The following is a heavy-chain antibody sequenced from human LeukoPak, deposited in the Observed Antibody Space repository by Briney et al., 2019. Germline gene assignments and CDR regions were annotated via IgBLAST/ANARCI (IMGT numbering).Heavy chain of an antibody. J-gene: IGHJ3*02. V-gene: IGHV3-23*01. CDR2: ISGSGTST. D-gene: IGHD4-23*01. Sequence: PGGSLRLSCAASGFTFSSYAMSWVRQAPGKGLEWVSSISGSGTSTYYADSVKGRFTISRDNSKNTLYLQMNSPRAEDTALYSCAKDYGGNSDAFDIWGQGTVVTVSS. CDR1: GFTFSSYA. CDR3: AKDYGGNSDAFDI.